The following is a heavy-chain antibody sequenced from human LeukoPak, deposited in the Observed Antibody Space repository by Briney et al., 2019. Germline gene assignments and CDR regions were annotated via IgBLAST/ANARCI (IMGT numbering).Heavy chain of an antibody. Sequence: GGSLRLSCAASGFTVSSNYMTWVRQAPGKGLEWVSVIYSGGSTYYTDSVKGRFTISRDNSKNTLYLQMNSLRAEDTAVYHCATSSGTAGNYYYYGMDVWGQGTTVTVSS. J-gene: IGHJ6*02. CDR1: GFTVSSNY. CDR3: ATSSGTAGNYYYYGMDV. V-gene: IGHV3-66*01. D-gene: IGHD1-1*01. CDR2: IYSGGST.